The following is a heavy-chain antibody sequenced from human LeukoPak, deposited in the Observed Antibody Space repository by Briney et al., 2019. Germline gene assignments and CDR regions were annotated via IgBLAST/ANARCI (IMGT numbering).Heavy chain of an antibody. D-gene: IGHD6-13*01. CDR2: TYYRSKWYN. CDR3: ARLTGQLVHYYGMDV. V-gene: IGHV6-1*01. CDR1: GDSVSSNSAA. Sequence: SQTLSLTCAISGDSVSSNSAAWNWIRQSPSRGLEWLGRTYYRSKWYNDYAVSVKSRITINPDTSKNQFSLKLSSVTAADTAVYYCARLTGQLVHYYGMDVWGQGTTVTVSS. J-gene: IGHJ6*02.